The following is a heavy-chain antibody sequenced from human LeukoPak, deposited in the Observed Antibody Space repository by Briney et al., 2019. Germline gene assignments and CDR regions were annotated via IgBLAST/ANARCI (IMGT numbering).Heavy chain of an antibody. D-gene: IGHD3-10*01. CDR1: GFTFSSYS. Sequence: PGGSLRLSCAASGFTFSSYSMNWVRQAPGKGLEWVSSISSSSSYIYYADSVKGRFTISRDNAKNSLYLQMNSLRAEDTAVYYCARYDGGSGPFDYWGQGTLVTVSS. CDR2: ISSSSSYI. CDR3: ARYDGGSGPFDY. V-gene: IGHV3-21*04. J-gene: IGHJ4*02.